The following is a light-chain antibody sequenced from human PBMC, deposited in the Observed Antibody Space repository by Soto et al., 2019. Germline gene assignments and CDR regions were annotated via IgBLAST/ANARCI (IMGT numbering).Light chain of an antibody. J-gene: IGLJ3*02. CDR3: QCYDSSLSGSL. V-gene: IGLV1-40*01. Sequence: QSVLTQPPSLSEAPGQRVTISCTGSSSNIGAGYDVHWYQQLPGTAPKLLIYGNNNRPSGVPDRFSGSKSGTSASLAIAGLQAEDEGDYYCQCYDSSLSGSLFGGGTKVTVL. CDR2: GNN. CDR1: SSNIGAGYD.